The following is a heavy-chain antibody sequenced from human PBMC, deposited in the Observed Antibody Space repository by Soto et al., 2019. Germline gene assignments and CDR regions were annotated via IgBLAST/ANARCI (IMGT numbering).Heavy chain of an antibody. CDR2: IWYDGSYK. J-gene: IGHJ4*02. Sequence: GASLRLSCAASGFTFSSYGMYWVRQAPGKGLEWVALIWYDGSYKYYLHSVRGRFSISRDSAGNALHLTMNYLSAEDTGVYFCARDIGFDYVNWGQGTLVTVSS. CDR1: GFTFSSYG. V-gene: IGHV3-33*01. D-gene: IGHD3-16*01. CDR3: ARDIGFDYVN.